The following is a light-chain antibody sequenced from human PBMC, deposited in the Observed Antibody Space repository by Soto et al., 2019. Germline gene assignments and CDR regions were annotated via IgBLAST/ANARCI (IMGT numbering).Light chain of an antibody. Sequence: DIQMTQSPSSLSASVGDRVTITCRANHGSSNYLAWYQQKPGKVPELMIYAASTLQSGVSSRFSGNGSETDFTLTINSLQPGDAANYYCQKCDSAPWTFGPGTKVDIK. CDR3: QKCDSAPWT. V-gene: IGKV1-27*01. CDR2: AAS. CDR1: HGSSNY. J-gene: IGKJ1*01.